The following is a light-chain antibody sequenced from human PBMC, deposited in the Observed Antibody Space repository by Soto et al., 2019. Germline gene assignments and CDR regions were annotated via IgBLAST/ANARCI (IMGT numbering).Light chain of an antibody. CDR1: QSVSSSY. J-gene: IGKJ1*01. Sequence: EIVMTQSPATLSVSPGERATLSCRASQSVSSSYLAWYQQKPGQAPRLLIYGASSRATGIPDRFSGSGSGTDFTLTISSLEPEDFAVYSCQQYGSSPRTFGQGTKVDI. CDR3: QQYGSSPRT. CDR2: GAS. V-gene: IGKV3-20*01.